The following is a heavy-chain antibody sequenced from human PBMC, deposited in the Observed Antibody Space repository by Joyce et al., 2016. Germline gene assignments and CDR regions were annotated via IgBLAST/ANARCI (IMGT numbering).Heavy chain of an antibody. D-gene: IGHD2-2*03. CDR3: ARGFEQWMD. CDR1: GASINNYY. V-gene: IGHV4-59*01. Sequence: QVQLQESGPGLVKPSETLSLTCTVSGASINNYYWSWIRQPPGKRLEWIGNIFYTGTTNYNPSLRSRFTISMDTSKRQFSLNLTSVNAADTAVYYCARGFEQWMDWGQGTLVSASS. CDR2: IFYTGTT. J-gene: IGHJ4*02.